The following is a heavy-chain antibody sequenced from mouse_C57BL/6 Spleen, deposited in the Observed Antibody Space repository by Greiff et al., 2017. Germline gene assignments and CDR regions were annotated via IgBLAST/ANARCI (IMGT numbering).Heavy chain of an antibody. Sequence: QVQLQQSGAELVKPGASVKISCKASGYAFSSYWMNWVKRRPGKGLEWIGQIYPGDGDTNYNGKFKGKATLTADKSSSTAYMQLSSLTSEDSAVYFCARSSPSNYFDYWGQGTTLTVSS. J-gene: IGHJ2*01. CDR1: GYAFSSYW. CDR3: ARSSPSNYFDY. CDR2: IYPGDGDT. V-gene: IGHV1-80*01.